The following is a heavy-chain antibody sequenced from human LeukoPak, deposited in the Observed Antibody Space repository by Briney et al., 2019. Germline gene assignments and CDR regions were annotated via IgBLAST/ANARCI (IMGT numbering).Heavy chain of an antibody. J-gene: IGHJ4*02. CDR1: GYTFTSYG. CDR2: ISAYSANT. D-gene: IGHD6-13*01. CDR3: ARDKSSSWYYFDF. V-gene: IGHV1-18*01. Sequence: GASVKVSCKASGYTFTSYGITWVRQAPGQGLEWMGWISAYSANTNYVQKFQGRVTMTTDTSTSTAYMELRSLRSDDTAVYYCARDKSSSWYYFDFWGQGTPVTVSS.